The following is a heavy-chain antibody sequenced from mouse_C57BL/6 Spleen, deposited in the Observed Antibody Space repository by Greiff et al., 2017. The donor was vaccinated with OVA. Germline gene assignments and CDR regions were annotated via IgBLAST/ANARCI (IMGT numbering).Heavy chain of an antibody. J-gene: IGHJ2*01. D-gene: IGHD2-12*01. V-gene: IGHV1-54*01. Sequence: QVQLQQSGAELVRPGPSVKVSCKASGYAFTNYLIEWVKQRPGQGLEWIGVINPGSGGTNYNEKFKGKATLTADKSSSTAYMQLSSLTSEDSAVYFCARGSYYSLDYWGQGTTLTVSS. CDR1: GYAFTNYL. CDR2: INPGSGGT. CDR3: ARGSYYSLDY.